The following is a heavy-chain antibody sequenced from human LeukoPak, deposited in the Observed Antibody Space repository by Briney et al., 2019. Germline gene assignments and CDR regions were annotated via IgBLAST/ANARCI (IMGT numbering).Heavy chain of an antibody. CDR3: TKVRSGSSSRALRVFDY. Sequence: GALSLSCAVSGFPFSSEAMGWVRQLPGGGLEWVSTISPAGGTTYYADSMKGRFTISRDNSKSTLYLQMNSLRVEDTAVYYCTKVRSGSSSRALRVFDYWGQGALVTVSS. J-gene: IGHJ4*02. CDR2: ISPAGGTT. V-gene: IGHV3-23*01. D-gene: IGHD6-13*01. CDR1: GFPFSSEA.